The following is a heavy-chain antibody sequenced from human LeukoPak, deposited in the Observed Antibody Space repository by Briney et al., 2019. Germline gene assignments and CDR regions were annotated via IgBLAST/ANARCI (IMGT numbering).Heavy chain of an antibody. D-gene: IGHD3-22*01. CDR1: GGSFSGYY. V-gene: IGHV4-34*01. CDR3: ARDGGTYYYDSSGSDDAFDI. CDR2: INHSGST. Sequence: SETLSLTCAVYGGSFSGYYWSWIRQPPGKGLGWIGEINHSGSTNYNPSLKSRVTISVDTSKSQFSLKLSSVTAADTAVYYCARDGGTYYYDSSGSDDAFDIWGQGTMVTVSS. J-gene: IGHJ3*02.